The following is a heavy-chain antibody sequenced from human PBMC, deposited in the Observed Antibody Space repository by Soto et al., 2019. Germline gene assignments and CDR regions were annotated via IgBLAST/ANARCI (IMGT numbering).Heavy chain of an antibody. CDR1: GGSFSGYY. D-gene: IGHD3-9*01. J-gene: IGHJ5*02. CDR2: INHSGST. CDR3: ARDNYDILTGYQNWFDP. Sequence: PSETLSLTCAVYGGSFSGYYWSWIRQPPGKGLEWIGEINHSGSTNYNPSLKSRVTISVDTSKNQFSLKLSSVTAADTAVYYCARDNYDILTGYQNWFDPWGQGTLVTVSS. V-gene: IGHV4-34*01.